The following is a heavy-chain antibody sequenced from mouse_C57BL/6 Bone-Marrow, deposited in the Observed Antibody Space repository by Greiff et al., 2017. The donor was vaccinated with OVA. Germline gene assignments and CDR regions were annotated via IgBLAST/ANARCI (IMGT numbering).Heavy chain of an antibody. Sequence: EVQLQQSVAELVRPGASVKLSCTASGFNIKNTYMHRVKQRPEQGLEWIGRIDPANGNTKYAPKFQGKATITADTSSNTAYLQLSSLTSEDTAIYYCAIRDGAYWGQGTLVTVSA. CDR2: IDPANGNT. J-gene: IGHJ3*01. V-gene: IGHV14-3*01. D-gene: IGHD3-3*01. CDR3: AIRDGAY. CDR1: GFNIKNTY.